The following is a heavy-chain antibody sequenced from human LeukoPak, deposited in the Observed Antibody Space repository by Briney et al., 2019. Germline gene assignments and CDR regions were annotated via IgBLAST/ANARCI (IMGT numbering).Heavy chain of an antibody. D-gene: IGHD3-22*01. Sequence: PSETLSLTCAVYGGSFSGYYWSWIRQPPGKGLEWIGEINRSGSINYNTSLKSRVTISVDTSKNQFSLKVSSVTAADTAVYYCARGLFHSSGLPYAMDVWGQGTTVTVSS. CDR3: ARGLFHSSGLPYAMDV. CDR2: INRSGSI. V-gene: IGHV4-34*01. J-gene: IGHJ6*02. CDR1: GGSFSGYY.